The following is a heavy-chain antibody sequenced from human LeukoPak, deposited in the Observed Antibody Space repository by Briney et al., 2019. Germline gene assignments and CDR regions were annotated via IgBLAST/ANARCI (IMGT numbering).Heavy chain of an antibody. Sequence: GASVKVSCKASGYTFTSYYMHWVRQAPGQGLEWMGIINPSGGSTSYAQKFQGRVTITADKSTSTAYMELSSLRSEDTAVYYCATEEDTAMVGYYYGMDVWGQGTTVTVSS. V-gene: IGHV1-46*01. CDR3: ATEEDTAMVGYYYGMDV. J-gene: IGHJ6*02. CDR2: INPSGGST. D-gene: IGHD5-18*01. CDR1: GYTFTSYY.